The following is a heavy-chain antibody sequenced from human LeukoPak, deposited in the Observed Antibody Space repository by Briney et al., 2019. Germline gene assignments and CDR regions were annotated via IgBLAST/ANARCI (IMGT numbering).Heavy chain of an antibody. Sequence: GGSLRLSCGASGFTFSSHWMSWVRQAPGKGLEWVAIINPDGSWGTFVDSVKGRFTISRDNAKNSLFLQMSSLRAEDTAVYHCVRGATYGGSDHWGQGTLVIVSS. CDR3: VRGATYGGSDH. D-gene: IGHD4-23*01. V-gene: IGHV3-7*01. CDR1: GFTFSSHW. CDR2: INPDGSWG. J-gene: IGHJ4*02.